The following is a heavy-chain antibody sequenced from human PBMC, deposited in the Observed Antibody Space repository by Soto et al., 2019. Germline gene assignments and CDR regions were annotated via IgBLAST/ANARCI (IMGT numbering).Heavy chain of an antibody. J-gene: IGHJ4*02. CDR3: ARGAVVPAATIFDY. CDR2: IYYSGST. V-gene: IGHV4-59*12. D-gene: IGHD2-2*01. CDR1: GGSISSYY. Sequence: SETLSLTCTVSGGSISSYYWSWIRQPPGKGLEWIGYIYYSGSTNYNPSLKSRVTISVDTSKNQFSLKLSSVTAADTAVYYCARGAVVPAATIFDYWGQGTLVTVSS.